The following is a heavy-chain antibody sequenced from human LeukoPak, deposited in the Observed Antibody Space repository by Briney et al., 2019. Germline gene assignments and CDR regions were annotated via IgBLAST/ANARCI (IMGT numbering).Heavy chain of an antibody. CDR1: GGSISSYY. Sequence: SETLSLTCTVSGGSISSYYWSWIRQPPGKGLEWIGYIYYSENTNYNPSLKSRVTISVDTSKNQFSLKLSSVTAADTAVYYCARDSTCSGGSCYTVNWFDPWGQGTLVTVSS. V-gene: IGHV4-59*12. CDR2: IYYSENT. D-gene: IGHD2-15*01. J-gene: IGHJ5*02. CDR3: ARDSTCSGGSCYTVNWFDP.